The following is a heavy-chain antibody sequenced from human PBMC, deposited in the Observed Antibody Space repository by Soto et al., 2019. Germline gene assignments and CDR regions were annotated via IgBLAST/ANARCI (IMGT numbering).Heavy chain of an antibody. Sequence: SETQSLSCPVASGSTSPHYGSWIRQSPGKGLEWIAYIYFTGSTNYNPSLKSRVTISIDTSKNQFSLKLTSVTAADTAVYYCARGGSWFDPWGQGTLVPVSS. CDR2: IYFTGST. CDR3: ARGGSWFDP. CDR1: SGSTSPHY. V-gene: IGHV4-59*11. J-gene: IGHJ5*02.